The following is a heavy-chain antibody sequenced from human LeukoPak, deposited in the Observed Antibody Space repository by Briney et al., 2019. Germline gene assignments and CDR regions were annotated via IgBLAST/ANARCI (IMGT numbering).Heavy chain of an antibody. CDR2: INPRSGDT. V-gene: IGHV1-2*02. J-gene: IGHJ3*01. CDR3: ARAYYYDISGPISAFDL. Sequence: GASVKVSCKASGYTFTVYFLHWMRQAPGQGLELLGWINPRSGDTKYEQRFQGRVTMTRDTSITTAYMQLNSLTSDDTALYYCARAYYYDISGPISAFDLWGQGTMVTVSS. D-gene: IGHD3-22*01. CDR1: GYTFTVYF.